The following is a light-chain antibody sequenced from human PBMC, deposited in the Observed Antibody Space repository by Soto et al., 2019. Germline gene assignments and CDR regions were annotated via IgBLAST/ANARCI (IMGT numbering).Light chain of an antibody. CDR1: QSVSSRY. J-gene: IGKJ2*01. V-gene: IGKV3-20*01. Sequence: EIVLTQSPGTLSLSPGERATLSCRASQSVSSRYLAWYQQKPGQAPSLLIYGASSRATCIPDRFSGSGSGTYFTLTISRMEPEDFAVYYCQQYGSSPPYTFGQGTKLEIK. CDR3: QQYGSSPPYT. CDR2: GAS.